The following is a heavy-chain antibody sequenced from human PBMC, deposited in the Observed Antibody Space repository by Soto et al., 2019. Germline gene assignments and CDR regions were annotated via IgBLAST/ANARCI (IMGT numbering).Heavy chain of an antibody. Sequence: SETLSLTCSVSGASVSSGGYYWTWIRQHPGEGLEWIGYSYYSGNYYNPSLRSRVTMSIDTSTNQFSLNLSSMTAADTAVYYCAREGVATTLFDYWGQGTLVTVSS. CDR3: AREGVATTLFDY. V-gene: IGHV4-31*03. CDR1: GASVSSGGYY. J-gene: IGHJ4*02. D-gene: IGHD5-12*01. CDR2: SYYSGN.